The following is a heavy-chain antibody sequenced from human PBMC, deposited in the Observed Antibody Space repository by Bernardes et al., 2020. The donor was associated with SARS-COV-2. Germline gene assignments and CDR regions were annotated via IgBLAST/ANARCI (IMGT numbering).Heavy chain of an antibody. CDR3: AKDLAYCGGDCYPFPKDY. J-gene: IGHJ4*02. D-gene: IGHD2-21*02. V-gene: IGHV3-23*01. Sequence: GWSLRLSCAASGFTFSSSWMYWVRQAPGKGLMWVSSISGSGGNTYYADSVKGRFTISRDNSKNTLYLQMNSLRAEDTAVYYCAKDLAYCGGDCYPFPKDYGGQGTLVTVSS. CDR1: GFTFSSSW. CDR2: ISGSGGNT.